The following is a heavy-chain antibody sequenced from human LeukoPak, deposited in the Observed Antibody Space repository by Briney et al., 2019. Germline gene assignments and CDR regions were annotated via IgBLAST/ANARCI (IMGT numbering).Heavy chain of an antibody. CDR3: ARHRRNGSGRPGMRFDP. J-gene: IGHJ5*02. CDR2: INHSGST. V-gene: IGHV4-34*01. Sequence: PSETLSLTCAVYGGSFSGYYWSWIRQPPGKGLEWIGEINHSGSTNYNPSLKSRVTISVDTSKNQFSLKLSSVTAADTAVYYCARHRRNGSGRPGMRFDPWGQGTLVTVSS. D-gene: IGHD3-10*01. CDR1: GGSFSGYY.